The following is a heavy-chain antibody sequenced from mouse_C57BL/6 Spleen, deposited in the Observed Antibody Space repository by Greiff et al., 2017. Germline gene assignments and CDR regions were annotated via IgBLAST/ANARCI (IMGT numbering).Heavy chain of an antibody. V-gene: IGHV1-53*01. CDR1: CYIFTSYW. CDR3: AREEYYYGSSDY. J-gene: IGHJ2*01. CDR2: SNPSNGGT. Sequence: QVQLQQPGTELVKPGASVKLSCKASCYIFTSYWMHWVKPRSGQGLEWLGNSNPSNGGTNNNEKFKSKATLTVDKSSGTAYMQLSSLTSEDSAVYYCAREEYYYGSSDYWGQGTTLTVSS. D-gene: IGHD1-1*01.